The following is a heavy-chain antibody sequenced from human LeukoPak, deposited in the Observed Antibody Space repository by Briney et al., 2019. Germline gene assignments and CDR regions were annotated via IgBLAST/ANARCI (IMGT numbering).Heavy chain of an antibody. D-gene: IGHD6-19*01. Sequence: GGSLRLSCAASGFNVSSNYMSWVRQAPGKGLEWVSIIYSGGSTYYADSVEGRFTISRDNSKNTLYLQMNSLRAEDTAVYYCAKGYSSGWQTFFDYWGQGTLVTVSS. CDR2: IYSGGST. CDR3: AKGYSSGWQTFFDY. CDR1: GFNVSSNY. J-gene: IGHJ4*02. V-gene: IGHV3-53*01.